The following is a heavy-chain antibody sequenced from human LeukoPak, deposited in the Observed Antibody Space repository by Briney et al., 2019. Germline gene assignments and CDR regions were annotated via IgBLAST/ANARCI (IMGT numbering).Heavy chain of an antibody. CDR3: ARGDHYYGSGTYHYYYYYMDV. V-gene: IGHV4-59*01. D-gene: IGHD3-10*01. CDR1: GGSISSYY. J-gene: IGHJ6*03. Sequence: SETLSLTCTVSGGSISSYYWSWIRQPPGKGLEWIGYIYYSGSTNYNPSLKSRVTISVDTSKNQFSLKLSSVTAADTAVYYCARGDHYYGSGTYHYYYYYMDVWGKGTTVTISS. CDR2: IYYSGST.